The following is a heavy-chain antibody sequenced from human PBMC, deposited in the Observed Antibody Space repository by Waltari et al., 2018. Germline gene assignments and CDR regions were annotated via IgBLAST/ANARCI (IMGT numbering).Heavy chain of an antibody. J-gene: IGHJ4*02. D-gene: IGHD2-15*01. CDR2: INQAGNVR. V-gene: IGHV3-7*01. CDR3: ASGPDHGDF. CDR1: GLSSSDYW. Sequence: EEQLVESVGGWVPPGGSLGLACSASGLSSSDYWMTWVRQAPGKGLEWVANINQAGNVRIYLDSVRGRFTISRDNPDNSLFLHMANLRVEDTAVYYCASGPDHGDFWGQGTLVTVSS.